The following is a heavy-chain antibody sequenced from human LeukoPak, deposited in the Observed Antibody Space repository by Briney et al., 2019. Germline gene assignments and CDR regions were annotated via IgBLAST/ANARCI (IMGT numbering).Heavy chain of an antibody. D-gene: IGHD4-17*01. Sequence: ASVKVSCKASGYTFTSYGISWVRQAPGQGLEWMGWISAYNGNTNYAQKLQGRVTMTTDTSTSTAYMELRSLRSDDTAVYYCARDDDGDGDYYYYGMDVWGKGTTVTVSS. J-gene: IGHJ6*04. CDR2: ISAYNGNT. V-gene: IGHV1-18*04. CDR3: ARDDDGDGDYYYYGMDV. CDR1: GYTFTSYG.